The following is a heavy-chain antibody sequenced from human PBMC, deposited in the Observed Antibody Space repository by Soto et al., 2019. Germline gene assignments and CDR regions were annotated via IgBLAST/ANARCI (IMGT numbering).Heavy chain of an antibody. D-gene: IGHD4-17*01. V-gene: IGHV3-30*18. CDR1: GFTFSSYG. CDR2: ISYDGSNK. CDR3: AKDQDYGDYLFDY. Sequence: QVQLVESGGGVVQPGRSLRLSCAASGFTFSSYGMHWVRQAPGKGLEWVAVISYDGSNKYYADSVKGRFTISRDNSKNTLDLQMNSLRAEDTAVYYCAKDQDYGDYLFDYWGQGTLVTVSS. J-gene: IGHJ4*02.